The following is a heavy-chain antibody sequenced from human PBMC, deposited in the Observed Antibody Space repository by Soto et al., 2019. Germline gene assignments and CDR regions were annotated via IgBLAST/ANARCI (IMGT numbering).Heavy chain of an antibody. CDR2: SSDRGDTT. CDR3: AKDKPGTTSFDY. Sequence: GESLSLSCAASGFTISSNAMYWVSQAPGKGLEWVSASSDRGDTTHYADSVKGRFTISRDTTKNTLSLHLNALRADDTAVYYCAKDKPGTTSFDYWGQGSLVTVSS. D-gene: IGHD1-1*01. J-gene: IGHJ4*02. CDR1: GFTISSNA. V-gene: IGHV3-23*01.